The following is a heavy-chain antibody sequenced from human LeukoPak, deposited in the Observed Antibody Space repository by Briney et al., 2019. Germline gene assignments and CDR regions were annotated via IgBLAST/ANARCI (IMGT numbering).Heavy chain of an antibody. D-gene: IGHD2-15*01. CDR1: GYTFTTYY. J-gene: IGHJ4*02. CDR3: AREAGIGTWIGYCSGDNCRTRFDY. Sequence: ASVKVSCKASGYTFTTYYIHWVRQAPGQGLEWMGIINPSGGSTTYAQKFQGRVTMTRDTSTSTVYMELSSLRSDDTALYFCAREAGIGTWIGYCSGDNCRTRFDYWGQGTTVTVSS. CDR2: INPSGGST. V-gene: IGHV1-46*01.